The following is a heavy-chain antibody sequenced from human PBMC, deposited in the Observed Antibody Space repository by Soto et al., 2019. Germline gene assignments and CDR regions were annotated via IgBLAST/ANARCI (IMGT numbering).Heavy chain of an antibody. V-gene: IGHV1-18*01. D-gene: IGHD3-22*01. J-gene: IGHJ5*02. CDR3: ARGSDYDSSGYYYSWFDP. CDR2: INAYNTYT. CDR1: GYTFTSYG. Sequence: ASVKVSCKASGYTFTSYGFSWVRQAPGQGLEWMGWINAYNTYTDYAQNLQGRVTMTTDRSTSTAYMELSSLRSEDTAVYYCARGSDYDSSGYYYSWFDPWGQGTLVTVSS.